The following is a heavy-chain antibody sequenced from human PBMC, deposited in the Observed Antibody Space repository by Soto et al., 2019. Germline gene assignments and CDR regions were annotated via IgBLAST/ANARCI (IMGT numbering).Heavy chain of an antibody. CDR2: IWYDGSNK. D-gene: IGHD2-2*01. CDR3: ARDDLTSHYFDY. J-gene: IGHJ4*02. CDR1: GFTFSSYG. Sequence: PGGSLRLSCAASGFTFSSYGMHWVRQAPGKGLEWVAVIWYDGSNKYYADSVKGRFTISRDNSKNTLYLQMNSLRAEDTAVYYCARDDLTSHYFDYWGQGTLVTVSS. V-gene: IGHV3-33*01.